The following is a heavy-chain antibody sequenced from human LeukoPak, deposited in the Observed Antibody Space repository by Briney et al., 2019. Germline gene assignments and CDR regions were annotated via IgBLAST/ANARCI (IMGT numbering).Heavy chain of an antibody. D-gene: IGHD1-26*01. CDR3: AREKGATHNYYYYMDV. Sequence: GASVTLSCNVSGYTLTELSMHWVRQAPGQGLGWMGGFDPDDGETIYAQKFQGRVTMTEDTSTDTAYMELSSLRSEDTAVYYCAREKGATHNYYYYMDVWGKGTTVTVSS. J-gene: IGHJ6*03. CDR1: GYTLTELS. CDR2: FDPDDGET. V-gene: IGHV1-24*01.